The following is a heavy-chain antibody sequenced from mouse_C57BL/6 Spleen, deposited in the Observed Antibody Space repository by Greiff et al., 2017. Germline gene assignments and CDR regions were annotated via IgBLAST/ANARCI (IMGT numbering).Heavy chain of an antibody. V-gene: IGHV1-19*01. CDR3: AICGYDGYFDY. CDR1: GYTFTDYY. D-gene: IGHD2-2*01. Sequence: EVQLQQSGPVLVKPGASVKMSCKASGYTFTDYYMNWVKQSHGKSLEWIGVINPYNGGTSYNQKFKGKATLTVDKSSSTAYMELNSLTSEDSAVYYCAICGYDGYFDYWGQGTTLTVSS. J-gene: IGHJ2*01. CDR2: INPYNGGT.